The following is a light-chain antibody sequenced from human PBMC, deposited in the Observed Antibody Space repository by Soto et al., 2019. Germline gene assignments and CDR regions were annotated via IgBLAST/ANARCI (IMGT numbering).Light chain of an antibody. V-gene: IGKV1-39*01. CDR3: QQGYSSRWT. CDR1: QNIRRY. Sequence: DIQMTQSPSSLSASVGDRVTITCRASQNIRRYLNWYQQKPGKAPHLLISATSSLQTGVPSRFSASGSGTDFSLVISELQPEDSATYYCQQGYSSRWTSGRGNKVEI. CDR2: ATS. J-gene: IGKJ1*01.